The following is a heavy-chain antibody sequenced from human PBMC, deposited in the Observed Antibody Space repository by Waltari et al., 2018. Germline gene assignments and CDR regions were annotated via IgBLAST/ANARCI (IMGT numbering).Heavy chain of an antibody. Sequence: EVQLVESGGGLVQPGGSLRLSCAASGFTFSSYSMNWVRQAPGKGLEWVSYISSSSSTIYYADSVKGRFTISRDNAKNSLYLQMNSLRAEDTAVYYCARDRSDYPFDYWGQGTLVTVAS. CDR1: GFTFSSYS. D-gene: IGHD4-17*01. CDR2: ISSSSSTI. CDR3: ARDRSDYPFDY. J-gene: IGHJ4*02. V-gene: IGHV3-48*04.